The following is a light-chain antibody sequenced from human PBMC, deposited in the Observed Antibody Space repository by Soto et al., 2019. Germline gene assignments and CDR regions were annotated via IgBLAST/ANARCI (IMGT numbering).Light chain of an antibody. V-gene: IGKV3-20*01. CDR3: QQYGSSPPYT. CDR2: GAS. J-gene: IGKJ2*01. Sequence: EIVLTQSPGTLSLSPGERATLSCRASQSVSSSYLAWYQQKPGQAPRLLIYGASSRATGIPDRFSCSGSGTDFTLTISRLETEDFAVYYCQQYGSSPPYTFGQGTKLEI. CDR1: QSVSSSY.